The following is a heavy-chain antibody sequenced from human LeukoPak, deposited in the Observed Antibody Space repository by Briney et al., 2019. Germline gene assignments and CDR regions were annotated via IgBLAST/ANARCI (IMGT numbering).Heavy chain of an antibody. J-gene: IGHJ4*02. D-gene: IGHD3-3*01. CDR3: ARIRPIFPPIE. Sequence: SETLSLTCAVYGGSFSGYYWSWIRQPPGKGLEWIGEINHSGSTNYNPSLKSRVTISVDTSKNQFSLKLSSVTAADTAVYYCARIRPIFPPIEWGQGTLVTVSS. V-gene: IGHV4-34*01. CDR2: INHSGST. CDR1: GGSFSGYY.